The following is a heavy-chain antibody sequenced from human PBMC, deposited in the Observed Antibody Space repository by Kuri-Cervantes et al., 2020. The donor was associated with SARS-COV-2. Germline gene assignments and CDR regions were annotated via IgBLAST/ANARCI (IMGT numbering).Heavy chain of an antibody. CDR3: AREGYDMSDAFDI. CDR1: GFTFSSYA. D-gene: IGHD3-9*01. J-gene: IGHJ3*02. CDR2: ISYDGSNK. V-gene: IGHV3-30-3*01. Sequence: GESLKSSGAASGFTFSSYAMHWVRQAPGKGLEWVAVISYDGSNKYYADSVKGRFTISRDNSKNTLYLQMNSLRAEDTAVYYCAREGYDMSDAFDIWGQGTMVTVSS.